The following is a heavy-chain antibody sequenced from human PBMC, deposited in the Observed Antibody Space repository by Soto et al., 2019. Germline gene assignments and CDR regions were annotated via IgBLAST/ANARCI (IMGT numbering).Heavy chain of an antibody. CDR1: GFPFSTYS. J-gene: IGHJ4*02. CDR2: ISASTLTI. V-gene: IGHV3-48*02. Sequence: LRLSCAASGFPFSTYSVSWVRQAPGKGLEWISYISASTLTIFYADSVKGRFTISRDTAQNSLYLQMNSLRDEDTAVYYCARAPQLVAPAATGFDSWGQGTLVTVSS. CDR3: ARAPQLVAPAATGFDS. D-gene: IGHD2-2*01.